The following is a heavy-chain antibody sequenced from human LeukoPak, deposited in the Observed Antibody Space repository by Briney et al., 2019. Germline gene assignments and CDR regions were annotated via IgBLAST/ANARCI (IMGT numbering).Heavy chain of an antibody. CDR2: ISQDGSEI. Sequence: GGSLRLSCAVSGFTVSSNYMTWVRQAPGKGLEWVANISQDGSEIYYMDSVKGRFTISRNNAKNSLYLQINNLRAEDTAVYYCASRVWVGTTFHFYYYMDVWGKGTTVTVSS. J-gene: IGHJ6*03. D-gene: IGHD1-26*01. CDR1: GFTVSSNY. CDR3: ASRVWVGTTFHFYYYMDV. V-gene: IGHV3-7*01.